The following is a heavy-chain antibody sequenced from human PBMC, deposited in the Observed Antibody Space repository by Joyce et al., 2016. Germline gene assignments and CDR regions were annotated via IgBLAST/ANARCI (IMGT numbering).Heavy chain of an antibody. V-gene: IGHV3-53*01. J-gene: IGHJ4*02. CDR1: GFTVSNNY. CDR2: IYSGGDT. Sequence: EVQLVESGGGLIQPGGSLRLSCAASGFTVSNNYMTWVRQAPGKGREWVSFIYSGGDTYCADSVKGRFTISRDKNTLYLQMNSLRVEDTAVYYCARVPGFHWGQGTLVTVSS. CDR3: ARVPGFH.